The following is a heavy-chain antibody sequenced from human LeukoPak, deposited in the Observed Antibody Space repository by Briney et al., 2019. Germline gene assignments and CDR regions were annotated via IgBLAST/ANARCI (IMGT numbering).Heavy chain of an antibody. CDR1: GYTFTGYY. Sequence: GSVKVSCKASGYTFTGYYMNWVRQAPGQGLEWMGWINPNSGGTNYAQKFQGRVTMTRDTSISTAYMELSRLRSDDTAVYYCARDTCSSTSCSSGPWGQGTLVTVSS. CDR3: ARDTCSSTSCSSGP. J-gene: IGHJ5*02. D-gene: IGHD2-2*01. CDR2: INPNSGGT. V-gene: IGHV1-2*02.